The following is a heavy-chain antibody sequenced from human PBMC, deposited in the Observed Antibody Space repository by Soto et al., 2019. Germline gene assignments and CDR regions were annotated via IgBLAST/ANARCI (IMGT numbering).Heavy chain of an antibody. CDR2: IYYTGST. J-gene: IGHJ5*02. V-gene: IGHV4-59*01. CDR3: ARDYRRWFDP. D-gene: IGHD1-26*01. CDR1: GGSISNYY. Sequence: PSETLSLTCTVSGGSISNYYWSWIRQPPGKGLEWVGYIYYTGSTSYNPSLKSRVAMSVDTSKKQISLKLTSVTAADTAVYYCARDYRRWFDPWGQGTLVTVSS.